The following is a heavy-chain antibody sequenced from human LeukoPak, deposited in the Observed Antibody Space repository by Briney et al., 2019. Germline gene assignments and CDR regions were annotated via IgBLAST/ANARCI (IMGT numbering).Heavy chain of an antibody. J-gene: IGHJ4*02. CDR1: GFSFSSYS. CDR2: ISTSSSYI. Sequence: GGSLRLSCAASGFSFSSYSMNWVRQAPGKGLEWVSSISTSSSYIYYADSVKGRFTISRDNAKNSLYLQMNSLRAEDTAVYYCARDSLNIVVVPAALPDYWGQGTLVTVPS. V-gene: IGHV3-21*01. CDR3: ARDSLNIVVVPAALPDY. D-gene: IGHD2-2*01.